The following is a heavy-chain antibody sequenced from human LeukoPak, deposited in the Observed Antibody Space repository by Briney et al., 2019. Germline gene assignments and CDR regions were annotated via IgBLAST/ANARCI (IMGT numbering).Heavy chain of an antibody. Sequence: ASVKVSCKASGGTFSSYAISWVRQAPGQGLEWMGGIIPIFGTANYAQKFQGRVMITTDESTSTAYMELSSLRSEDTAVYYCARDSRGGPYCSSTSCYNWFDPWGQGTLVTVSS. V-gene: IGHV1-69*05. CDR3: ARDSRGGPYCSSTSCYNWFDP. D-gene: IGHD2-2*01. CDR1: GGTFSSYA. J-gene: IGHJ5*02. CDR2: IIPIFGTA.